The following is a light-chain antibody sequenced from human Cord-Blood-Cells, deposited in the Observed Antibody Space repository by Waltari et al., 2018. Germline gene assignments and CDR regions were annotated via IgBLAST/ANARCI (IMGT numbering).Light chain of an antibody. CDR1: SSDVGSYNL. CDR2: EGS. V-gene: IGLV2-23*03. J-gene: IGLJ2*01. Sequence: QSALTQPASVSGSPGQSITISCTGTSSDVGSYNLVSRYQQHPGKAPKLMIYEGSKRPSGVSNRCSGSKSGNTASLTISGLQAEDEADYYCCSYAGSSTFVVFGGGTKLTVL. CDR3: CSYAGSSTFVV.